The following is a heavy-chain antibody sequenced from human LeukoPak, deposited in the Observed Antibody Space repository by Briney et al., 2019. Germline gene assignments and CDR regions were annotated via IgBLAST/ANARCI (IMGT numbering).Heavy chain of an antibody. V-gene: IGHV1-69*05. CDR2: IIPIFGTA. J-gene: IGHJ3*02. D-gene: IGHD1-26*01. Sequence: GASVKDSCKASGGTFSSYAISWVRQAPGQGLEWMGGIIPIFGTANYAQKFQGRVTITTDESTSTAYMELSSLRSEDTAVYYCARGTRADDAFDIWGQGTMVTVSS. CDR3: ARGTRADDAFDI. CDR1: GGTFSSYA.